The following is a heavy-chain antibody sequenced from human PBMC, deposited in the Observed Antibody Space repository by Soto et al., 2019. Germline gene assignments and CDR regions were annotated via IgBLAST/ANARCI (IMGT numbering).Heavy chain of an antibody. D-gene: IGHD5-12*01. CDR3: AKGGYDRYYYYCMED. V-gene: IGHV3-23*01. J-gene: IGHJ6*01. CDR2: ISGSGGST. CDR1: VFTFSSYA. Sequence: VGSLRLSCASSVFTFSSYAMSWVRHSPGKGLEWVSAISGSGGSTYYADSVKGRFTISRDNSKNTLYLQMNSLRAEDTAVYYCAKGGYDRYYYYCMEDWGQVTTFTVSS.